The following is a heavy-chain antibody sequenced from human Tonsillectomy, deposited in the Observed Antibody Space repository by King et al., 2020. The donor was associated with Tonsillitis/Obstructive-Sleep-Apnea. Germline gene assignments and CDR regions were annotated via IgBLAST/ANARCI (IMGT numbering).Heavy chain of an antibody. CDR2: IYPDDSDT. CDR1: GYIFTSYW. CDR3: VRPYGTSSEDAFDI. V-gene: IGHV5-51*01. J-gene: IGHJ3*02. D-gene: IGHD6-6*01. Sequence: QLVQSGVEVKKPGESLKISCKGSGYIFTSYWIAWVRQMPGKGLEWMGIIYPDDSDTRYSPSFQGQVTISADKSNNTAYLQWNSLKASDTAMYYCVRPYGTSSEDAFDIWGQGTLLTVSS.